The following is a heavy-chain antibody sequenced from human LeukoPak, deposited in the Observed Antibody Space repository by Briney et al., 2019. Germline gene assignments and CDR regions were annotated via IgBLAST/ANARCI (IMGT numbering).Heavy chain of an antibody. D-gene: IGHD3-10*01. J-gene: IGHJ6*03. CDR3: ARDRWFGELSPFYYMDV. CDR1: GGSISSYY. Sequence: SETLSLTCTVPGGSISSYYWSWIRQPAGKGLEWIGRIYTSGSTNYNPSLKSRVTMSVDTSKNQFSLKLSSVTAADTAVYYCARDRWFGELSPFYYMDVWGKGTTVTVSS. CDR2: IYTSGST. V-gene: IGHV4-4*07.